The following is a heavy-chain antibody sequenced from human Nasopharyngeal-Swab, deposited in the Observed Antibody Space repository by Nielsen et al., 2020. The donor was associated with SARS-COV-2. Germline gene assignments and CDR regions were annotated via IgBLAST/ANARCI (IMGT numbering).Heavy chain of an antibody. J-gene: IGHJ4*02. CDR2: INPYSGDT. V-gene: IGHV1-2*06. CDR3: VRDDGDVPGMTGSGPPGGF. D-gene: IGHD1-14*01. CDR1: GYFFTDYY. Sequence: ASVKVSCKASGYFFTDYYMHWVRQAPGQGLEWMGRINPYSGDTKYAQNFQGRVTVTRDTSINTVYVELSSLTSDDTAVYYCVRDDGDVPGMTGSGPPGGFWGQGTLVTVSS.